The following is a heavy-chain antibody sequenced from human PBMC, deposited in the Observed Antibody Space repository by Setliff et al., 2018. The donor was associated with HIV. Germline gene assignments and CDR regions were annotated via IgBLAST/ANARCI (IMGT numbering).Heavy chain of an antibody. V-gene: IGHV3-73*01. CDR1: GFTFSSYE. Sequence: HPGGSLRLSCAASGFTFSSYEMNWVRQAPGKGLEWVGRIRTKANSYATAYGAAVKGRFTISRDDSKNTAYLQMNSLKTEDTAVYYCTKVGYCSSASCYASDYWGQGTLVTVSS. CDR3: TKVGYCSSASCYASDY. J-gene: IGHJ4*02. CDR2: IRTKANSYAT. D-gene: IGHD2-2*01.